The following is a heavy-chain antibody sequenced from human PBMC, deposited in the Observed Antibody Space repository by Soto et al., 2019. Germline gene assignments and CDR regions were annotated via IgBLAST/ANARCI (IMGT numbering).Heavy chain of an antibody. D-gene: IGHD6-6*01. CDR2: INHSGST. V-gene: IGHV4-34*01. J-gene: IGHJ6*02. CDR3: ARGTGGMSSSNPQEEQYYYYGMDV. CDR1: GGSFSGYY. Sequence: QVQLQQWGAGLLKPSETLSLTCAVYGGSFSGYYWSWIRQPPGKGLEWIGEINHSGSTNYNPSLKSRVTISVDKSKNQFSLKLSSVTAADAAVYYCARGTGGMSSSNPQEEQYYYYGMDVWGQGTTVTVSS.